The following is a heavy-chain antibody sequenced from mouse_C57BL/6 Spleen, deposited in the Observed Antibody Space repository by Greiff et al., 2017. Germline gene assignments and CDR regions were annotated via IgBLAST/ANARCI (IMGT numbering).Heavy chain of an antibody. CDR3: ARDEDYYGSFYYAMDY. D-gene: IGHD1-1*01. V-gene: IGHV5-4*01. J-gene: IGHJ4*01. CDR1: GFTFSSYA. Sequence: EVQLVESGGGLVKPGGSLKLSCAASGFTFSSYAMSWVRQTPEKRLEWVGTISDGGSYTYYPDNVKGRFTISGDNAKNNLYLQLSHLKSEDTAMYYCARDEDYYGSFYYAMDYWGQGTSVTVSA. CDR2: ISDGGSYT.